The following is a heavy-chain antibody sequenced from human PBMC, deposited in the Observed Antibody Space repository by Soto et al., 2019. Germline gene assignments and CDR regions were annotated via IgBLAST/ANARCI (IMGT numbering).Heavy chain of an antibody. V-gene: IGHV1-24*01. Sequence: ASVKVSCKASGYTFTSYGISWVRQAPGQGLEWMGGFDPEDGETIYAQKFQGRVTMTEDTSTDTAYMELSSLRSEDTAVYYCATLQNYYDSSGYYSDAFDIWGQGTMVTVSS. J-gene: IGHJ3*02. CDR3: ATLQNYYDSSGYYSDAFDI. D-gene: IGHD3-22*01. CDR2: FDPEDGET. CDR1: GYTFTSYG.